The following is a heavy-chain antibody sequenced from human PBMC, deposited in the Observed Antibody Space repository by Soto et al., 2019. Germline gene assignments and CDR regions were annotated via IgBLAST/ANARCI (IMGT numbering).Heavy chain of an antibody. V-gene: IGHV3-66*01. CDR1: GFTISNNY. J-gene: IGHJ4*02. Sequence: GSLRLSCEVSGFTISNNYMSWVRQAPGKGLEWVSVIYRSGTTSYADSVQGRFTISRDNSKNTLFLQMNSLRAEDTAVYYCARDDTSTNSWSPFDGWGQGTQVTVSS. CDR2: IYRSGTT. D-gene: IGHD6-13*01. CDR3: ARDDTSTNSWSPFDG.